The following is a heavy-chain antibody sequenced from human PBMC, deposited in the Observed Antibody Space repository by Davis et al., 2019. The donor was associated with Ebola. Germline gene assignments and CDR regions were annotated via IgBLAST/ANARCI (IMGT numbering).Heavy chain of an antibody. Sequence: SQTLSLTCAVYGGSFSGYYWSWIRQPPGKGLEWIGEINHSGSTNYNPSLKSRVTISVDTSENQFSLKLSSVTAADTAVYYCARDRAVTTSGLYNWFDPWGQGTLVTVSS. CDR2: INHSGST. D-gene: IGHD1-14*01. V-gene: IGHV4-34*01. CDR1: GGSFSGYY. J-gene: IGHJ5*02. CDR3: ARDRAVTTSGLYNWFDP.